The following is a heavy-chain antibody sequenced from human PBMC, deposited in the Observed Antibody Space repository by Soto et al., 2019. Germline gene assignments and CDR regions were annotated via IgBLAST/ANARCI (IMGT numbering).Heavy chain of an antibody. CDR2: ISGSGGST. CDR3: AKDRGDTAMVTSFAY. CDR1: GFTFSSYA. J-gene: IGHJ4*02. Sequence: EVPLLESGGGLVQPGGSLRLSCAASGFTFSSYAMSWVRQAPGKGLEWVSAISGSGGSTYYADSVKGRFPISRANSKTTLYLPMNSLRAEDTAVYYCAKDRGDTAMVTSFAYWGQGTLVTVSS. D-gene: IGHD5-18*01. V-gene: IGHV3-23*01.